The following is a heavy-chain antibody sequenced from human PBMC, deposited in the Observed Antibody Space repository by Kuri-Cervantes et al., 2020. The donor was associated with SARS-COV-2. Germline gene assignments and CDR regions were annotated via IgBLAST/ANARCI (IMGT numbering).Heavy chain of an antibody. CDR1: GFTFSDYA. CDR2: ISGSGGST. Sequence: GESLKISCAASGFTFSDYAMTWVRQAPGKGLEWVSAISGSGGSTYYADSVKGRFTISRDNSKNTLYLQMNSLRAEDTAVYYCARHSGRIRAYYDFWSGYFDAFDIWGQGTMVTVSS. D-gene: IGHD3-3*01. CDR3: ARHSGRIRAYYDFWSGYFDAFDI. V-gene: IGHV3-23*01. J-gene: IGHJ3*02.